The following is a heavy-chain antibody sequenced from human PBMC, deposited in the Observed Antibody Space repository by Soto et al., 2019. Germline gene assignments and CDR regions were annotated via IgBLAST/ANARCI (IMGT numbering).Heavy chain of an antibody. CDR1: GGTFSSYT. CDR3: ARDPGYCSGGSCYSNY. J-gene: IGHJ4*02. V-gene: IGHV1-69*04. Sequence: SVKVSCKASGGTFSSYTISWVRQAPGQGLEWMGRIIPILGIANYAQKFQGRVTITADKSTITAYMELSILRSEDTALYYCARDPGYCSGGSCYSNYWGQGTLVTVSS. CDR2: IIPILGIA. D-gene: IGHD2-15*01.